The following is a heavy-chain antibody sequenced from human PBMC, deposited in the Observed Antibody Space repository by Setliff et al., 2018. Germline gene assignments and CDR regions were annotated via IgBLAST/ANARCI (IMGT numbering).Heavy chain of an antibody. CDR1: GGSLSSGGYY. D-gene: IGHD1-1*01. V-gene: IGHV4-31*03. CDR2: IYYSGST. J-gene: IGHJ3*02. Sequence: LSPTPSVPGGSLSSGGYYWSWIRQHPGKGLEWIGYIYYSGSTYYNPSLKSRVTISVDKSKNQFSLKLSSVTAADTAVYYWASDSLTTHRRRSFDIWGQGPMVTV. CDR3: ASDSLTTHRRRSFDI.